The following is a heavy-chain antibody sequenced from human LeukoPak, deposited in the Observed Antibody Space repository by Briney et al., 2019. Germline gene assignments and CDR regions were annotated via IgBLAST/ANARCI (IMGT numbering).Heavy chain of an antibody. J-gene: IGHJ6*03. V-gene: IGHV3-48*01. CDR2: ISRSTSTI. Sequence: GGSLRLSCAASGFTFSSYDMNWVRQAPGKGLEWVSYISRSTSTIYYADSVKGRFTISRDNAKNSLYLQMNSLRAEDTAVYYCATNSGPFLDTYYYYSMDVWGKGTTVTVS. CDR3: ATNSGPFLDTYYYYSMDV. CDR1: GFTFSSYD. D-gene: IGHD3-10*01.